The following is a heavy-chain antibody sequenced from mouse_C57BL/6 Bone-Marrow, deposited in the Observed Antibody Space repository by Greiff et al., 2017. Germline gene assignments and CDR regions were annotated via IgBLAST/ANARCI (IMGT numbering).Heavy chain of an antibody. Sequence: VQLQQPGAELVKPGASVKLSCKASGYTFTSYWMHWVKQRPGQGLEWIGMIHPNSGSTNYNEKFKSKATLTVDKSSSTAYMQLSSLTSEDSAVYYCARGATAPGDFDDWGQGTTLTVSS. J-gene: IGHJ2*01. CDR3: ARGATAPGDFDD. CDR1: GYTFTSYW. CDR2: IHPNSGST. V-gene: IGHV1-64*01. D-gene: IGHD1-2*01.